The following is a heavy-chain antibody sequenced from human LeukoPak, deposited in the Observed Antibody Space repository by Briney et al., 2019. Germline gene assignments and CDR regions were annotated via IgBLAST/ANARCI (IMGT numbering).Heavy chain of an antibody. CDR3: ARVAGVEVAPATSY. Sequence: PSETLSLTCTVSGYSISNGFYWAWIRQPPGKGLEWIGSVYHTGSTYSNPSLKSRVTLSVDTSKNQFSLSLTSVTAADTAVYYCARVAGVEVAPATSYWGQGTLVTVAT. D-gene: IGHD2-15*01. J-gene: IGHJ4*02. CDR1: GYSISNGFY. CDR2: VYHTGST. V-gene: IGHV4-38-2*02.